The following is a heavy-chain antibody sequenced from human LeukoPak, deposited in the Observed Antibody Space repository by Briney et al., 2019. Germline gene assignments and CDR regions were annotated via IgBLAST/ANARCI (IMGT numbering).Heavy chain of an antibody. Sequence: GGSLRLSCAASGFTFSSYSMNWVRQVPGKGLEWVSSISSSSYIYYADSVKGRFTISRDNAKNSLYLQMNSLRAEDTAVYYCARDSGLGYCSGGSCSFDYWGQGTLVTVSS. CDR2: ISSSSYI. CDR3: ARDSGLGYCSGGSCSFDY. J-gene: IGHJ4*02. D-gene: IGHD2-15*01. V-gene: IGHV3-21*01. CDR1: GFTFSSYS.